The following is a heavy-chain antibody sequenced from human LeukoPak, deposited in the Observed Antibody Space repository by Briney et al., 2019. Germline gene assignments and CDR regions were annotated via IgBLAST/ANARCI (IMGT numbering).Heavy chain of an antibody. CDR1: GFIFSNFW. CDR2: ISGSGSNT. Sequence: GGSLRLSCAASGFIFSNFWMGWARQAPGEGLEWVAAISGSGSNTFYADSVNGRFTISRDNSRNTLYLQMNSLRVEDTALYYCATDIDDYNTFAPLFQYWSQGTLVTVSS. CDR3: ATDIDDYNTFAPLFQY. V-gene: IGHV3-23*01. D-gene: IGHD5-24*01. J-gene: IGHJ1*01.